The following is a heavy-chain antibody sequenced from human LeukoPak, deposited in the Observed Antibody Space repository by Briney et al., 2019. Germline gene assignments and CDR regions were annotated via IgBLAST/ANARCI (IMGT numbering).Heavy chain of an antibody. CDR1: GGSIGTYY. CDR3: ARSSLKVPATQPYYYYYYGMDV. J-gene: IGHJ6*02. Sequence: PSETLSLTCTVSGGSIGTYYWSWIRQSPGKGLEWIGYIYVTGTRYNPYLQSRVTISVDRSRNQFFLKMSSVTAADTAVYYCARSSLKVPATQPYYYYYYGMDVWGQGTTVTVSS. D-gene: IGHD2-15*01. CDR2: IYVTGT. V-gene: IGHV4-4*09.